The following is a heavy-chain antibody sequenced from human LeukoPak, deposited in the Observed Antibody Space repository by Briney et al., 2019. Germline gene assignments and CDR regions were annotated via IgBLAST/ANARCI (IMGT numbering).Heavy chain of an antibody. Sequence: SETLSLTCAVYGGSFSAYYWSLIRQPPGKGLEWIGEINHSGSTNYNPSLKSRVTISVDTSKNQFSLKLSSVTAADTAVYYCARARTTGLADVWGQGTTVTVSS. CDR3: ARARTTGLADV. V-gene: IGHV4-34*01. CDR1: GGSFSAYY. D-gene: IGHD1-1*01. J-gene: IGHJ6*02. CDR2: INHSGST.